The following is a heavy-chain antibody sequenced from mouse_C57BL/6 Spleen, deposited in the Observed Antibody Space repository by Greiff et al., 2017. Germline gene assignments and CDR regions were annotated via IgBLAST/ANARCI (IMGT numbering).Heavy chain of an antibody. J-gene: IGHJ3*01. CDR3: ARYGYYPWFAY. D-gene: IGHD2-3*01. CDR2: IYPRDGST. Sequence: VQLHQSGPELVKPGASVKLSCTASGYTFPSYDINWVKQRPGQGLAWIGWIYPRDGSTKYNEKFKGKATLTVDTSSSPAYMELHSLTSEDSAVYFCARYGYYPWFAYWGQGTLVTVSA. CDR1: GYTFPSYD. V-gene: IGHV1-85*01.